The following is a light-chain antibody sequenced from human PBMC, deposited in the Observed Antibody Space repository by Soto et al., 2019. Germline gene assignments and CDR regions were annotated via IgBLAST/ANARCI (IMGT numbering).Light chain of an antibody. V-gene: IGKV4-1*01. CDR1: QSVLYSSNNKNY. Sequence: DIVMTQSPDSLAVSLGERATINCKSSQSVLYSSNNKNYLAWYQQKPGQPPKLLIYWASTRESGVPDRFSGSGSGTDFTLTISSLPAEDEAVYYCQQYYSTPLTFGGGTKVEIK. J-gene: IGKJ4*01. CDR3: QQYYSTPLT. CDR2: WAS.